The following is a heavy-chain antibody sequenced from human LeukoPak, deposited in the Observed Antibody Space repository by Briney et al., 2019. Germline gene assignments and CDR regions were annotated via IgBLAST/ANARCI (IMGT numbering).Heavy chain of an antibody. J-gene: IGHJ4*02. D-gene: IGHD5-18*01. Sequence: GESLRLSCAVSGFTVSSNYMSWVRQAPGKGLEWVSVIYSGGSTYYADSVKGRFTISRDNSKNTLYLQMNSLRAEDTAVYYCARDQYSYGAFGYWGQGTLVTVSS. CDR1: GFTVSSNY. CDR3: ARDQYSYGAFGY. CDR2: IYSGGST. V-gene: IGHV3-66*02.